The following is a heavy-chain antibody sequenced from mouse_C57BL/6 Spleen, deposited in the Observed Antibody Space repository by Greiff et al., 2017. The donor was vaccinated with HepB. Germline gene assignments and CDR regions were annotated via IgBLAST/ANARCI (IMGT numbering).Heavy chain of an antibody. CDR2: INPSSGYT. V-gene: IGHV1-7*01. CDR3: ARHGNYKLGY. J-gene: IGHJ4*01. D-gene: IGHD2-1*01. Sequence: VQLQQSGAELAKPGASVKLSCKASGYTFTSYWMHWVKQRPGQGLEWIGYINPSSGYTKYNQKFKDKATLTADKPSSTAYKQLSSLTYADSTVYYCARHGNYKLGYWGQGTSVTVSS. CDR1: GYTFTSYW.